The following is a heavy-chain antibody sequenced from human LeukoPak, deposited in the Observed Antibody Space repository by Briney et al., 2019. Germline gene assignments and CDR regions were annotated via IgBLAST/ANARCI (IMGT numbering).Heavy chain of an antibody. CDR3: ARGFRDFWSGYFFDY. CDR1: GFTFSSYS. Sequence: GGSLRLSCAASGFTFSSYSMNWVRQAPGKGLEWVSYISSSSSTIYYADSVKGRFTISRDNAKNSLYLQMNSLGAEDTAVYYCARGFRDFWSGYFFDYWGQGTLVTVSS. D-gene: IGHD3-3*01. CDR2: ISSSSSTI. J-gene: IGHJ4*02. V-gene: IGHV3-48*01.